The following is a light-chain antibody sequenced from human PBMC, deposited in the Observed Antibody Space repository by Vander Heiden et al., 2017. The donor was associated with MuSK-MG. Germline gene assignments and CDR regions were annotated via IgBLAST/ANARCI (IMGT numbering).Light chain of an antibody. CDR3: QQSYSTPPT. J-gene: IGKJ1*01. Sequence: DIQMTQSPSSLSASVGHSVTITCRASQSISSYLNWYQQKPGKAPKLLIYAASSLQSGVPSRFSGSGSWTDFTLTISSLQPEDFATYYCQQSYSTPPTFGQGTKVEIK. CDR2: AAS. V-gene: IGKV1-39*01. CDR1: QSISSY.